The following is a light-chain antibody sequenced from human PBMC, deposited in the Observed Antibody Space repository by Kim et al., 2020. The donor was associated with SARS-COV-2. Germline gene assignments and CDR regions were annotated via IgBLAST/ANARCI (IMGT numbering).Light chain of an antibody. V-gene: IGLV2-8*01. Sequence: GSPGQSVTISCTGTSSDVGGYNYVSWYQHHPGKAPKLMIYEVTKRPSGVPDRFSGSKSGNTAPLTVSGLQAEDEADYYCGSYVGNNNFVFGTGTKVTVL. J-gene: IGLJ1*01. CDR2: EVT. CDR1: SSDVGGYNY. CDR3: GSYVGNNNFV.